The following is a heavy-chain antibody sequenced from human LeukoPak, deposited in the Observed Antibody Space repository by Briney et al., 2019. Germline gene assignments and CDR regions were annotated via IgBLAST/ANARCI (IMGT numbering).Heavy chain of an antibody. V-gene: IGHV3-30-3*01. D-gene: IGHD3-22*01. CDR3: ARDPYYDSSGYYLDYYYYGMDV. CDR1: GFTFSSYA. J-gene: IGHJ6*02. Sequence: GGSLRLSCAASGFTFSSYAMHWVHQAPGKGLEWVAVISYDGSNKYYADSVKGRFTISRDNSKNTLYLQMNSLRAEDTAVYYCARDPYYDSSGYYLDYYYYGMDVWGQGTTVTVSS. CDR2: ISYDGSNK.